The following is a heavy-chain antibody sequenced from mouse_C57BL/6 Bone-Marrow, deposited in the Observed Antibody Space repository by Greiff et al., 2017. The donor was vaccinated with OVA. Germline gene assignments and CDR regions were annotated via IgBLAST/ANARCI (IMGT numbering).Heavy chain of an antibody. D-gene: IGHD2-1*01. CDR1: GYTFTSYW. CDR2: IYPSDSET. J-gene: IGHJ2*01. V-gene: IGHV1-61*01. Sequence: QVHVKQPGAELVRPGSSVKLSCKASGYTFTSYWMDWVKQRPGQGLEWIGNIYPSDSETHYNQKFKDKATLTVDKSSSTAYMQLSSLTSEDSAVYYCARDHGNYWGQGTTLTVSS. CDR3: ARDHGNY.